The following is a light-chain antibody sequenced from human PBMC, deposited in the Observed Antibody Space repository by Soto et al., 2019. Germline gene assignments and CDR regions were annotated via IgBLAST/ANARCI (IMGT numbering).Light chain of an antibody. CDR3: AAWDDSLSGHLV. J-gene: IGLJ3*02. CDR2: SNI. Sequence: QSVLTQPPSASATPGQRVTISCSGSRSNIGTNTENWYQHLPGTAPKLLMYSNIQRPSGVPARFSGSKSGTSATLAISGLQSEDEPDYYCAAWDDSLSGHLVFGGGTKLTVL. CDR1: RSNIGTNT. V-gene: IGLV1-44*01.